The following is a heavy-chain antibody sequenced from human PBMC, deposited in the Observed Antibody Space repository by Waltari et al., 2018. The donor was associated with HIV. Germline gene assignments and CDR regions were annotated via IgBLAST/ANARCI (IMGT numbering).Heavy chain of an antibody. D-gene: IGHD1-26*01. Sequence: EVQRVESGGGLTETGGSLGLSCAASGFTVGSNYMSWVSEAPGKGLEWVSVIYSGGSRYYAYSRKGRLTMSRDNSKNTVALHMSSLRAEETAVYYCAGDPRSSGYYEVDVWGQGTAVTVSS. CDR1: GFTVGSNY. CDR3: AGDPRSSGYYEVDV. V-gene: IGHV3-53*01. CDR2: IYSGGSR. J-gene: IGHJ6*02.